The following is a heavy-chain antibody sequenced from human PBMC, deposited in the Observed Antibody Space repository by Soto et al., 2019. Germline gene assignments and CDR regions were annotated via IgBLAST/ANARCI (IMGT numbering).Heavy chain of an antibody. J-gene: IGHJ1*01. D-gene: IGHD6-13*01. CDR3: VKDESINWYSGHFRH. CDR1: GFTSDDYA. V-gene: IGHV3-9*02. CDR2: INWNSGSI. Sequence: SLRLSCAASGFTSDDYAMHWVRQVPGKGLEWVSGINWNSGSIGYGDSVKGRFAISRDNAKNSLHLQMNSLSAEDTAFYYCVKDESINWYSGHFRHWGPGTLVTVSS.